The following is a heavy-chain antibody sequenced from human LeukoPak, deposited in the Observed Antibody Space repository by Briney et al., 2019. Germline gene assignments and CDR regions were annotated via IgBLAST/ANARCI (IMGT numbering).Heavy chain of an antibody. CDR1: DGSVFGYY. Sequence: SETLSLTCAVSDGSVFGYYWSWIRQPPGKGLEWIGEIHYNGRTKYHPALKSRVTISADTPNNQFSLKLTSMTAADTAVYYCAREDSGSYNYWGQGTLVTVSS. D-gene: IGHD1-26*01. CDR3: AREDSGSYNY. J-gene: IGHJ4*02. V-gene: IGHV4-34*01. CDR2: IHYNGRT.